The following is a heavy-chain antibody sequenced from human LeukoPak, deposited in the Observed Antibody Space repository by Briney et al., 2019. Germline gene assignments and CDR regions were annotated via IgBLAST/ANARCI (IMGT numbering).Heavy chain of an antibody. CDR3: ARDLEGYCSSTRCPLYYYGMDV. CDR2: INPSGGST. J-gene: IGHJ6*02. D-gene: IGHD2-2*01. V-gene: IGHV1-46*01. CDR1: GYTFTSYY. Sequence: ASVKVSCTASGYTFTSYYMHWVRQAPGQGPEWMGIINPSGGSTSYAQKFQGRVTMTRDTSTSTVYMELSSLRSEDTAVYYCARDLEGYCSSTRCPLYYYGMDVWGQGTTVTVSS.